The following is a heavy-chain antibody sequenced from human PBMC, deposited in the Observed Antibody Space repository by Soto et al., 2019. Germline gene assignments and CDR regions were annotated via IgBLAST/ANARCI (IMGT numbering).Heavy chain of an antibody. CDR2: IIPILGIA. Sequence: QVQLVQSGAEVKKPGSSVKVSCKASGGTFSSYTISWVRQAPGQGLEWMGRIIPILGIANYAQKSQGRVKITADKCTSTAXXEXSIXRSEDTAVYYCARVRGYYDSSGYSARIYYYYGMDVWGQGTKVTVSS. V-gene: IGHV1-69*02. CDR3: ARVRGYYDSSGYSARIYYYYGMDV. CDR1: GGTFSSYT. J-gene: IGHJ6*02. D-gene: IGHD3-22*01.